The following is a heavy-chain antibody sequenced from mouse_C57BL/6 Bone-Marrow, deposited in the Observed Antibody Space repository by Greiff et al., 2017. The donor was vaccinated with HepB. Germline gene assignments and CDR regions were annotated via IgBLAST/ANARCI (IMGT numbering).Heavy chain of an antibody. CDR1: GFSLTSYG. J-gene: IGHJ1*03. D-gene: IGHD2-3*01. CDR2: IWGGGST. CDR3: AKQIYDGDPYWYFDV. Sequence: VQGVESGPGLVAPSQSLSITCTVSGFSLTSYGVDWVRQPPGKGLEWLGVIWGGGSTNYNSAPMSSRSISKDNSKSQVFLKMNSLQTDDTAMYYCAKQIYDGDPYWYFDVWGTGTTVTVSS. V-gene: IGHV2-9*01.